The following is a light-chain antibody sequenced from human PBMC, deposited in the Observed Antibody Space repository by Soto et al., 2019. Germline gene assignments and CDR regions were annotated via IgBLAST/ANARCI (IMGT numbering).Light chain of an antibody. CDR1: SSDVGGYDY. Sequence: QSVLTQPASVSGSPGQSITISCTGTSSDVGGYDYVSWYQQHPGKVPKLLIYDVTNRPSGVSDRFSGSKSGNTASLTISGLQAEDEADYYCSSYTSSSTPRVFGGGTQLTVL. CDR2: DVT. V-gene: IGLV2-14*03. J-gene: IGLJ3*02. CDR3: SSYTSSSTPRV.